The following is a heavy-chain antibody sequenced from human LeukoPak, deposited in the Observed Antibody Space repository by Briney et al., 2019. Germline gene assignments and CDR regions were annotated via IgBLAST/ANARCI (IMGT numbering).Heavy chain of an antibody. Sequence: GASVKVSCKASGYTFTGYYMHWVRQAPGQGHEWMGWINPNSGGTNYAQKFQGRVTMTRDTSISTAYMELSRLRSDDTAVYYCARDYCSGGSCYYYYYMDVWGKGTTVTVSS. V-gene: IGHV1-2*02. CDR3: ARDYCSGGSCYYYYYMDV. CDR2: INPNSGGT. CDR1: GYTFTGYY. D-gene: IGHD2-15*01. J-gene: IGHJ6*03.